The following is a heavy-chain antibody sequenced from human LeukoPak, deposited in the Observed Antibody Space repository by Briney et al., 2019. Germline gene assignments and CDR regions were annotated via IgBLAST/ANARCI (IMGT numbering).Heavy chain of an antibody. J-gene: IGHJ4*02. D-gene: IGHD3-3*01. CDR1: GVSISSYY. V-gene: IGHV4-59*08. Sequence: SETLSLTCTVSGVSISSYYWSWIRQPPGKGLEWIGYIYYSGSTNYNPSLKSRVTISVDTSRNQFSLKLISVTAADTAVYYCARQKAGFLEGHTIDYWGQGTLVTVSS. CDR2: IYYSGST. CDR3: ARQKAGFLEGHTIDY.